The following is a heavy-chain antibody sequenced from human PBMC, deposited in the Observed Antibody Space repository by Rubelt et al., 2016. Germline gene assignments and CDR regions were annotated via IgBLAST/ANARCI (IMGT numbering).Heavy chain of an antibody. Sequence: QLHLQESGPGLVKPSETLSLTCTVSGDSISGSSYYWGWVRQPPGKGLEWIGSIYYSGSTHYDPSLKSRVNIYVDMSKNQFSLKLSSVTAADAAVYYCARSRGDSYAHDNWGQGTLVTVSS. V-gene: IGHV4-39*01. D-gene: IGHD5-18*01. CDR1: GDSISGSSYY. CDR2: IYYSGST. J-gene: IGHJ4*02. CDR3: ARSRGDSYAHDN.